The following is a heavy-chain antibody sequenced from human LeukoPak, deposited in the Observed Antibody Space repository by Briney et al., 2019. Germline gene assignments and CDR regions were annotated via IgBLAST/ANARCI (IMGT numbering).Heavy chain of an antibody. CDR2: IKEDGSEK. CDR1: GFAFGTYW. CDR3: ARNSDNHDY. Sequence: PGESLRLSCAASGFAFGTYWMSWVRQAPGKGLEWVANIKEDGSEKNYVDSVRGRFTISRDNAENSLYLQMSSLRAEDTAVYYCARNSDNHDYWGQGTLVTVSS. J-gene: IGHJ4*02. V-gene: IGHV3-7*04. D-gene: IGHD1-26*01.